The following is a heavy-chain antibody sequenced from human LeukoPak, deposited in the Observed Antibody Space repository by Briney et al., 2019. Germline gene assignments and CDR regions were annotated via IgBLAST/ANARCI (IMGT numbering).Heavy chain of an antibody. CDR2: VNGDGSRT. V-gene: IGHV3-74*01. CDR3: ARDPGHSNYINDY. J-gene: IGHJ4*02. Sequence: GGSLRLSCAASGFTFSSYWMHWVRQAPGKGLVWVSRVNGDGSRTSNADSVKGRFTISRDNAENTLYLQMTSLRAEDTAVYYCARDPGHSNYINDYWGQGTLVTVSS. CDR1: GFTFSSYW. D-gene: IGHD4-11*01.